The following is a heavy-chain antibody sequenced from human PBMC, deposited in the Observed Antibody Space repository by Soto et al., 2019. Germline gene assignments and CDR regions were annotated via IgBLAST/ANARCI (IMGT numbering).Heavy chain of an antibody. CDR2: ISGSGDST. Sequence: LRLSCVTSGFTFSTYSMSWVRQAPGKGLEWVSAISGSGDSTYYADSVKGRFTISRDNSKNTLYLQMNSLRAEDTAVYYCAKDYTSGWFYFDYWGRGTLVTVSS. CDR3: AKDYTSGWFYFDY. D-gene: IGHD6-19*01. CDR1: GFTFSTYS. J-gene: IGHJ4*02. V-gene: IGHV3-23*01.